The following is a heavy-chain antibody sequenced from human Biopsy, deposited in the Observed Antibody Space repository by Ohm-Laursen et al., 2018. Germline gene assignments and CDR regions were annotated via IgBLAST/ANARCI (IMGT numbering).Heavy chain of an antibody. V-gene: IGHV3-7*01. Sequence: SLRLSCAASGFMFSASWMSWVRQAPGKGLEWVANINPDGSVKYFADSVKGRFTISRDNPENSMYLQMSSLTVDDTAVYYCARDERWGQGTLVTVSS. CDR3: ARDER. J-gene: IGHJ4*02. CDR1: GFMFSASW. D-gene: IGHD5-24*01. CDR2: INPDGSVK.